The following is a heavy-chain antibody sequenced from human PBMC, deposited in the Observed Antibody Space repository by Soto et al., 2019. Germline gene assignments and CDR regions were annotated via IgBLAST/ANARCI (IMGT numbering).Heavy chain of an antibody. V-gene: IGHV3-7*01. CDR1: GFTFSTYW. D-gene: IGHD6-19*01. CDR2: IKQDGSEK. Sequence: GGSLRLSCVASGFTFSTYWMSWVRQAPGKGLEWVANIKQDGSEKYYVDSVKDRFTISRDNAKNSLYLQMNSLRAEDSAVYYCARVYPGSGWPYHYYGMDVWGQGPRSPSP. J-gene: IGHJ6*02. CDR3: ARVYPGSGWPYHYYGMDV.